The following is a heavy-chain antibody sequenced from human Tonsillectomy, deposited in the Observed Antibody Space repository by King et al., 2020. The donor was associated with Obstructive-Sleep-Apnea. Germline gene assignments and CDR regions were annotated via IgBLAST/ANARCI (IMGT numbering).Heavy chain of an antibody. CDR3: ANYGSDNYYEGLEC. D-gene: IGHD3-10*01. Sequence: VQLVESGGGLVQPGGSLRLSCAASGFSFSRYAMTWVRQTPRKGLEWVSRISGRGDVRYYTDSVKGRFTISRDNSKNTLYLQMSSLRAEDTAVYYCANYGSDNYYEGLECWGRGALVTVSS. CDR2: ISGRGDVR. J-gene: IGHJ4*02. V-gene: IGHV3-23*04. CDR1: GFSFSRYA.